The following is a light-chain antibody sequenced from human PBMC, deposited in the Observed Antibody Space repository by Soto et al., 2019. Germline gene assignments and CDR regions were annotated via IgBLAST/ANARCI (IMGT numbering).Light chain of an antibody. CDR2: GAS. J-gene: IGKJ4*01. CDR1: QSISSY. Sequence: DIQMPQSPSSLSASVGDRVTITCRASQSISSYLNWYQQKPGKAPKVLISGASSLQSGVPLRFSGSGSGTDFTLTISSLQSEDFASYYCQQSHSTPLTFGGGTKVEIK. CDR3: QQSHSTPLT. V-gene: IGKV1-39*01.